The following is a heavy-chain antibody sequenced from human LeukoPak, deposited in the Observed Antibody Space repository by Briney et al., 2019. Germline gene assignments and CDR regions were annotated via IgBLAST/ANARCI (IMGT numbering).Heavy chain of an antibody. J-gene: IGHJ4*02. CDR1: GYTFISYY. CDR2: INPSGGST. Sequence: GASVKVSCKASGYTFISYYMHWVRQAPGQGPEWMGIINPSGGSTRYAQKFQGRVTMTRDTSTSTVYMELSSLRSEDTAVYYCARDPYSNYYFDYWGQGTLVTVSS. CDR3: ARDPYSNYYFDY. V-gene: IGHV1-46*01. D-gene: IGHD4-11*01.